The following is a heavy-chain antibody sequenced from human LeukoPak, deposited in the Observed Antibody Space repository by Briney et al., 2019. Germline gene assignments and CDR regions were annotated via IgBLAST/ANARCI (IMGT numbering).Heavy chain of an antibody. V-gene: IGHV3-23*01. CDR1: GSTFSSYA. D-gene: IGHD2-2*02. J-gene: IGHJ3*02. Sequence: GGSLRLSRAASGSTFSSYAMNWVRQAPGKGLEWVSAISGSGGSTYYADSVKGRFTISRDNSKNTLYLQMNSLRAEDTAVYYCARDIVVVPAAILRGAFDIWGQGTMVTVSS. CDR3: ARDIVVVPAAILRGAFDI. CDR2: ISGSGGST.